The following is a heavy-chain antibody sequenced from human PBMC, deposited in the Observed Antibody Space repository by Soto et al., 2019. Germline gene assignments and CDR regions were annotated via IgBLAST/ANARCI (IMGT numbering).Heavy chain of an antibody. V-gene: IGHV3-23*01. Sequence: GGSLRLSCAASGFTFSSYAMSWVRQAPGKGLEWVSAISGSGGSTYYADSVKGRFTISRDNSKNTLYLQMNSLRAEDTAVYYCAKYRDVSPIAAAGALQFDPWGQGTLVTVSS. CDR3: AKYRDVSPIAAAGALQFDP. CDR1: GFTFSSYA. J-gene: IGHJ5*02. D-gene: IGHD6-13*01. CDR2: ISGSGGST.